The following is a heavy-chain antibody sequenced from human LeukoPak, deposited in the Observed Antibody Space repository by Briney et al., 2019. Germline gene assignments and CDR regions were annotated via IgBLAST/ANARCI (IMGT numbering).Heavy chain of an antibody. D-gene: IGHD6-19*01. V-gene: IGHV4-34*01. CDR3: ARGFTSDSSGGRSEAFDI. Sequence: SETLSLTCAVYGGSFSGYYWSWIRQPPGKGLEWIGYIYHSGSTYYNPSLKSRVTISVDRSKNQFSLKLSSVTAADTAVYYCARGFTSDSSGGRSEAFDIWGQGTMVTVSS. J-gene: IGHJ3*02. CDR1: GGSFSGYY. CDR2: IYHSGST.